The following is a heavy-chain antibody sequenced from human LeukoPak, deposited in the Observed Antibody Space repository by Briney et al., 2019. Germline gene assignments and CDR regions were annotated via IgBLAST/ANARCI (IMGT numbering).Heavy chain of an antibody. Sequence: GGSLRLSCAASGFTFSSYWMSWVRQAPGKGLEWVANIKQDGSEKYYVDSVKGRFTISRDNAKNSLYLQMNSLRAEDTAVYYCARAAEFIVVVPAAMERSYYGMDVWGQGTTVTVS. CDR1: GFTFSSYW. J-gene: IGHJ6*02. CDR2: IKQDGSEK. V-gene: IGHV3-7*01. CDR3: ARAAEFIVVVPAAMERSYYGMDV. D-gene: IGHD2-2*01.